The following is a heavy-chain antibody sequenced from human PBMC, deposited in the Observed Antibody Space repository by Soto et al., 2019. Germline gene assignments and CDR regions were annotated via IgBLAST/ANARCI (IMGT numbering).Heavy chain of an antibody. CDR2: ISSSSSYI. CDR3: ASGGGGYDYAFDI. D-gene: IGHD5-12*01. Sequence: GESLKISCAASGFTFSSYSMNWVRQAPGKGLEWVSSISSSSSYIYYADSVKGRFTISRDNAKNSLYLQMNSLRAEDTAVYYCASGGGGYDYAFDIWGQGTMVTVSS. CDR1: GFTFSSYS. J-gene: IGHJ3*02. V-gene: IGHV3-21*01.